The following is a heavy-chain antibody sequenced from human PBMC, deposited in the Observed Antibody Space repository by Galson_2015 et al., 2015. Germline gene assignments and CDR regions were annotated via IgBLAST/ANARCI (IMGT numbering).Heavy chain of an antibody. CDR1: GFTFSSYA. J-gene: IGHJ6*02. CDR2: ISGSGGST. D-gene: IGHD5-18*01. V-gene: IGHV3-23*01. Sequence: SLRLSCAASGFTFSSYAMSWVRQAPGKGLEWVSAISGSGGSTYYADSVKGRFPISRDNSKNTLYLQMNSLRAEDTAVYYCAPQHVDTAMVHYYYYGMDVWGQGTTVTVSS. CDR3: APQHVDTAMVHYYYYGMDV.